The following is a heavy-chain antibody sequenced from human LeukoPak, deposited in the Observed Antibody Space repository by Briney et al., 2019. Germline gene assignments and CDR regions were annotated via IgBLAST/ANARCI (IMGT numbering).Heavy chain of an antibody. J-gene: IGHJ3*02. CDR2: IIPIFGTA. CDR3: AAVSSIVVVLHAFDI. V-gene: IGHV1-69*13. Sequence: ASVKVSCKASGGTFSSYAISWVRQAPGQGLEWMGGIIPIFGTANYAQKFQGRVTITADESTSTAYMELSSLRSEDTAVYYCAAVSSIVVVLHAFDIWGQGTMVTVSS. CDR1: GGTFSSYA. D-gene: IGHD3-22*01.